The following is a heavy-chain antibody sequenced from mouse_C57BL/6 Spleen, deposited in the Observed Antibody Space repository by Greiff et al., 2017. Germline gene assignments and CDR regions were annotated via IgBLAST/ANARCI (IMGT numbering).Heavy chain of an antibody. CDR1: GFNIKDDY. CDR3: TFDGYPFAY. CDR2: IDPENGDT. V-gene: IGHV14-4*01. J-gene: IGHJ3*01. D-gene: IGHD2-3*01. Sequence: EVKLMESGAELVRPGASVKLSCTASGFNIKDDYMHWVKQRPEQGLEWIGWIDPENGDTEYASKFQGKATITADTSSNTAYLQLSSLTSEDTAVYYCTFDGYPFAYWGQGTLVTVSA.